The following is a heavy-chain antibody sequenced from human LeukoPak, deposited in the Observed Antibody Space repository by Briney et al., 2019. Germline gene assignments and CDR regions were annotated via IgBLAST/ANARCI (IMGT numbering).Heavy chain of an antibody. CDR1: GGTFSSYA. J-gene: IGHJ4*02. Sequence: GASVKVSCKASGGTFSSYAISWVRQAPGQGLEWMGRIIPIFGTANYAQKFQGRVTITTDESTSTAYMELSSLRSEDTAVYYCASANLQYSYGHVVDYWGQGTLVTVSS. D-gene: IGHD5-18*01. CDR3: ASANLQYSYGHVVDY. CDR2: IIPIFGTA. V-gene: IGHV1-69*05.